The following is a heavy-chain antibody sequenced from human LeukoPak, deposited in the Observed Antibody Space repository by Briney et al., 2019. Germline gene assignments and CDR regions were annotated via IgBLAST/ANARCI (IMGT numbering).Heavy chain of an antibody. CDR1: GGSISSSSYY. J-gene: IGHJ4*02. CDR3: ARNVEPYCSSTSCYYY. Sequence: PSETLSLTCTVSGGSISSSSYYWGWIRQPPGKGLEWIGSIYYSGSTYYNPSLKSRVTISVDTSKNQFSLKLSSVTAADTAVYYCARNVEPYCSSTSCYYYWGQGTLVTVSS. CDR2: IYYSGST. V-gene: IGHV4-39*01. D-gene: IGHD2-2*01.